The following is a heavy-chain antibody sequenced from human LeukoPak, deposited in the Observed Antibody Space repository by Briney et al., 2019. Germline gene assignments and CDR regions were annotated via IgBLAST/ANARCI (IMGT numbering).Heavy chain of an antibody. CDR1: GFTFSSYS. D-gene: IGHD3-9*01. V-gene: IGHV3-66*01. CDR2: IYSGGTT. CDR3: ARGYYDILTGYPY. Sequence: GGSLRLSCAASGFTFSSYSMNWVRQAPGKGLEWVSIIYSGGTTYYADSVKGRFTISRDNSKNTLYLQMNSLRADDTAVYYCARGYYDILTGYPYWGQGTLVTVSS. J-gene: IGHJ4*02.